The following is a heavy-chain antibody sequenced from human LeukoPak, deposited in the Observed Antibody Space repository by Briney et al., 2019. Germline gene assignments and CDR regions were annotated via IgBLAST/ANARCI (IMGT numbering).Heavy chain of an antibody. D-gene: IGHD4-17*01. CDR1: GGSISSGGYS. Sequence: SETLSLTCAVSGGSISSGGYSWSWLRQPPGKGLEWIGYIYDSGSTYYNPSLKSRVTISVDRTKNQFSLKLSSVTAADTAVYYCARGMTTVVTDAFDIWGQGTMVTVSS. J-gene: IGHJ3*02. V-gene: IGHV4-30-2*01. CDR3: ARGMTTVVTDAFDI. CDR2: IYDSGST.